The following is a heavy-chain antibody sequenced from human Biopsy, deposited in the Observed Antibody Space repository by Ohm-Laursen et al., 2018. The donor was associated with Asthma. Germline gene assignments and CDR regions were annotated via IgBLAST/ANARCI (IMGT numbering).Heavy chain of an antibody. Sequence: GTLSLTCPVSNGSISSNFYYWGWIRQPPGKGLEWVGSIHKNGIGYYKSSLKSRLTISVDTSKNQFSLKVTSVTAADTAVHYCARQKLAAAEGPFDLWGQGTMVTVSS. J-gene: IGHJ3*01. CDR1: NGSISSNFYY. CDR3: ARQKLAAAEGPFDL. D-gene: IGHD6-13*01. V-gene: IGHV4-39*01. CDR2: IHKNGIG.